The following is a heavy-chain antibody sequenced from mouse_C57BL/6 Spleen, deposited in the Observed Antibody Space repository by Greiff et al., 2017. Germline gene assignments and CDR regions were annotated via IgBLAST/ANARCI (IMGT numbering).Heavy chain of an antibody. CDR2: IYPGDGDT. J-gene: IGHJ1*03. CDR3: ARYAPDWYFDV. CDR1: GYAFSSYW. V-gene: IGHV1-80*01. D-gene: IGHD6-5*01. Sequence: VNVVESGAELVKPGASVKISCKASGYAFSSYWMNWVKQRPGKGLEWIGQIYPGDGDTNYNGKFKGKATLTADKSSSTAYMQLSSLTSEDSAVYFCARYAPDWYFDVWGTGTTVTVSS.